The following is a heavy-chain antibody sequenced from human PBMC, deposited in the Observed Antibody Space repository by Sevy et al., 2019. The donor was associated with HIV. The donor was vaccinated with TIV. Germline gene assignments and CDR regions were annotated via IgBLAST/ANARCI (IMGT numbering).Heavy chain of an antibody. Sequence: ASVKVSCKASGGTFSSYAISWVRQAPGQGLEWMGGIIPIFGRANYAQKFQGRVTITADESTSTAYMELSSLRSEDTAVYYCASTSGYSSGWYRLDYYYYGMDVWGQGTTVTVSS. CDR2: IIPIFGRA. CDR3: ASTSGYSSGWYRLDYYYYGMDV. V-gene: IGHV1-69*13. D-gene: IGHD6-19*01. CDR1: GGTFSSYA. J-gene: IGHJ6*02.